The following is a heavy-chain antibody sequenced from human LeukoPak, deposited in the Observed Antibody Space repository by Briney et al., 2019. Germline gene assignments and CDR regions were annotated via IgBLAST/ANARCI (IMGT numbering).Heavy chain of an antibody. J-gene: IGHJ4*02. V-gene: IGHV1-69-2*01. CDR1: GYTFTDYY. CDR2: VDPEDGET. Sequence: ASVKVSCKVSGYTFTDYYMHWVQQAPGKGLEWMGLVDPEDGETIYAEKFQGRGTITADTSTDTAYMELSSLRSEDTAVYYCATDPFGDPGDYWGQGTLVTVSS. CDR3: ATDPFGDPGDY. D-gene: IGHD3-16*01.